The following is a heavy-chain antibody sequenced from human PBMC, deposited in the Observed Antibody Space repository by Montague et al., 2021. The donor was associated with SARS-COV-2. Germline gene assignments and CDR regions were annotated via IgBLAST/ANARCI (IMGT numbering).Heavy chain of an antibody. J-gene: IGHJ4*02. CDR1: GGSFSGYY. CDR2: INHSGST. Sequence: SETLSLTCAVSGGSFSGYYWSWIRQPPGKGLEWIGHINHSGSTNYNPSLKSRVTISVDTSKNQFSLKLSSVTAADTAVYYCARGFDYWGQGTLVTVSS. CDR3: ARGFDY. V-gene: IGHV4-59*13.